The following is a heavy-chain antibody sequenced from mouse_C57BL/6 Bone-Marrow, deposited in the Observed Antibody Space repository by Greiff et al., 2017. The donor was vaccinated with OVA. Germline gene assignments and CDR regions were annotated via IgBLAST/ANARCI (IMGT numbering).Heavy chain of an antibody. V-gene: IGHV1-72*01. CDR2: IDPNSGGT. J-gene: IGHJ4*01. CDR1: GYTFTSYW. CDR3: ARSRALRRGYYYAMDY. D-gene: IGHD2-4*01. Sequence: QVQLQQPGAELVKPGASVKLSCKASGYTFTSYWMHWVKQRPGRGLEWIGRIDPNSGGTKYNEKFKSKATLTVDKPSSTAYMELSSLTSEDSAVYYCARSRALRRGYYYAMDYWGQGTSVTVSS.